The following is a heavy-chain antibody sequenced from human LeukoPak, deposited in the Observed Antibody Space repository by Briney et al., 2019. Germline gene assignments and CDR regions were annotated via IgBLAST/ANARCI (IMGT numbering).Heavy chain of an antibody. D-gene: IGHD1-26*01. V-gene: IGHV3-64*01. J-gene: IGHJ4*02. CDR3: ARVELSYSGSYYFDY. CDR2: ISSNGGST. CDR1: GFTFSSYA. Sequence: GGSLRLSCAASGFTFSSYAMHWVRQAPGKGLEYVSAISSNGGSTYYANSVKGRFTISRDNSKNTLYLQMGSLRAEDMAVYYCARVELSYSGSYYFDYWGQGTLVTVSS.